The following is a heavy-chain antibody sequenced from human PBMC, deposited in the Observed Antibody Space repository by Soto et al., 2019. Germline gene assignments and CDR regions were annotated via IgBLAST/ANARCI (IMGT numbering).Heavy chain of an antibody. D-gene: IGHD3-10*01. V-gene: IGHV3-73*02. CDR1: GFTFSGSP. CDR2: IRTEANSYAT. J-gene: IGHJ4*02. CDR3: TPLYGSGT. Sequence: EVQLVESGGGLVQTGGSLKLSCVASGFTFSGSPMHWVRQASGKGLEWVGRIRTEANSYATAYAASVEGRFTISRDDSKNTSYLQMSSLKTEDTAVYYCTPLYGSGTWGQGTLVTVSS.